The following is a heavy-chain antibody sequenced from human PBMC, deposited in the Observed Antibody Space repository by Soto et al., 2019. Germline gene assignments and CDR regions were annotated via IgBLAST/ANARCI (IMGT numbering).Heavy chain of an antibody. CDR2: ISAYNGNT. V-gene: IGHV1-18*04. J-gene: IGHJ6*02. Sequence: ASVKVSCKASGYTFTSYGISWVRQAPGQGLEWMGWISAYNGNTNYAQKLQGRVTMTTDTSTSTAYMELRSLRSDDTAVYYCARGGYSGYDPLYYYGMDVWGQGTTVTVSS. D-gene: IGHD5-12*01. CDR1: GYTFTSYG. CDR3: ARGGYSGYDPLYYYGMDV.